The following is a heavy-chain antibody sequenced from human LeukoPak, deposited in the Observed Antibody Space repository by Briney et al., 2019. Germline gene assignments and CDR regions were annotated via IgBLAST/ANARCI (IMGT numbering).Heavy chain of an antibody. J-gene: IGHJ4*02. Sequence: GESLRLSCAASGFTFSDYYMSWIGQAPGKGLEWVSYISSSSSYINYADSVKGRFTISRDNAKNSLYLQMNSLRADDTAVYYCARERLGELSYHDYWGQGTLVTVSS. CDR2: ISSSSSYI. V-gene: IGHV3-11*05. D-gene: IGHD3-16*02. CDR1: GFTFSDYY. CDR3: ARERLGELSYHDY.